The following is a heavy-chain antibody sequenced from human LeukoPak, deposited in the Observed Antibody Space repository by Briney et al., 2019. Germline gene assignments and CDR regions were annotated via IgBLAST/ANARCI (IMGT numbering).Heavy chain of an antibody. CDR1: GVTFRSHS. D-gene: IGHD6-19*01. J-gene: IGHJ4*02. CDR3: ARLIRTSGWYGDY. V-gene: IGHV3-48*01. CDR2: IDDSTTTT. Sequence: PGGSLRLSCAASGVTFRSHSMKWVRQAPGKGREWVSYIDDSTTTTHYADSVKGRFTISRDNAKNSLYLQINSLRAEDTAVYYCARLIRTSGWYGDYWGQGTLVTVSS.